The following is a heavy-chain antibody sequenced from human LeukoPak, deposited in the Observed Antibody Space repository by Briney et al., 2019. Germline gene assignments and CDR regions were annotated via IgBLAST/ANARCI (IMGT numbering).Heavy chain of an antibody. V-gene: IGHV4-4*09. J-gene: IGHJ4*02. CDR1: GGSFSGYY. D-gene: IGHD5-12*01. Sequence: SETLSLTCAVYGGSFSGYYWSWIRQPPGKGLEWIGYVYISGSTNYNPSLRSRVTIALDTSKRQFSLKLSSVTAADTALYYCARIPLGYSGAYYFDSWGQGTLVTVSS. CDR2: VYISGST. CDR3: ARIPLGYSGAYYFDS.